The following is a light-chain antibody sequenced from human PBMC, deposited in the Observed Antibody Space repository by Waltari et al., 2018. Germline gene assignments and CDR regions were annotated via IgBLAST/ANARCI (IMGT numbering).Light chain of an antibody. CDR2: WAS. CDR3: QQYYSPPLT. CDR1: QSVFYSSNNKNS. J-gene: IGKJ1*01. V-gene: IGKV4-1*01. Sequence: DIVMTQSPDSLAVSLGERATINCKSSQSVFYSSNNKNSLGWYQQKPGQPPKLLIYWASTRKPGVPDRFSGSGSVTNFTLTITSLQAEDVALYYCQQYYSPPLTFGQGTKVEIK.